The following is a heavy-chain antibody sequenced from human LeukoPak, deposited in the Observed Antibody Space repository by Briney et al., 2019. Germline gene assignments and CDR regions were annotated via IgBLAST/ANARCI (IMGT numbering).Heavy chain of an antibody. CDR3: ASGDGHYYDSSGYFDY. D-gene: IGHD3-22*01. CDR1: GFTFSSYN. V-gene: IGHV3-7*01. J-gene: IGHJ4*02. CDR2: IKQDGSEK. Sequence: GGSLRLSCAASGFTFSSYNMNWVRQAPGKGLEWVANIKQDGSEKYYVDSVKGRFTISRDNAKNSLYLQMNSLRAEDTAVYYCASGDGHYYDSSGYFDYWGQGTLVTVSS.